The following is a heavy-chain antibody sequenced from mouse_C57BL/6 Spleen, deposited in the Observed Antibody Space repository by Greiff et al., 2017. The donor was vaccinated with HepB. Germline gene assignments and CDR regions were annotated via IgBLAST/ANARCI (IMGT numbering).Heavy chain of an antibody. D-gene: IGHD2-2*01. CDR3: ARGGGYDPFAY. CDR2: IYPGDGDT. J-gene: IGHJ3*01. CDR1: GYAFSSYW. Sequence: QVQLKQSGAELVKPGASVKISCKASGYAFSSYWMNWVKQRPGNGLEWIGQIYPGDGDTNYNGKFKGKATLTADKSSSPAYMQLSSLTSEDSAVYCCARGGGYDPFAYWGQGTLVTVSA. V-gene: IGHV1-80*01.